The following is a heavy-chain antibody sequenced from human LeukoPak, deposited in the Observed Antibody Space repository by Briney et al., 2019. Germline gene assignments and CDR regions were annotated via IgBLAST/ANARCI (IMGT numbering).Heavy chain of an antibody. CDR3: ARSVGPTYYYDSSGYYYGY. D-gene: IGHD3-22*01. CDR2: INPSGGST. Sequence: ASVKVSCKASGYTFTSYYMHWVRQAPGQGLEWMGIINPSGGSTSYAQKFQGRVTMTRDTSTSTVYMELGSLRSEDTAVYYCARSVGPTYYYDSSGYYYGYWGQGTLVTVSS. V-gene: IGHV1-46*01. J-gene: IGHJ4*02. CDR1: GYTFTSYY.